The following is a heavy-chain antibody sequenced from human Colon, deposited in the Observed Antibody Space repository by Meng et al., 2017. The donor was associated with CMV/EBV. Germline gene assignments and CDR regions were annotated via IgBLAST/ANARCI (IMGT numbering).Heavy chain of an antibody. V-gene: IGHV3-15*01. CDR3: TTGTRTYYYYGMDV. D-gene: IGHD1-1*01. CDR1: GFTFSNAW. CDR2: IKSKTDGGTT. J-gene: IGHJ6*02. Sequence: GESLKISCAASGFTFSNAWMSWVRQAPGKGLEWVGRIKSKTDGGTTDYAAPVKGRFTISRDDSKNTLYLQMNSLKTEDTAVYYCTTGTRTYYYYGMDVWGQGTTVTVSS.